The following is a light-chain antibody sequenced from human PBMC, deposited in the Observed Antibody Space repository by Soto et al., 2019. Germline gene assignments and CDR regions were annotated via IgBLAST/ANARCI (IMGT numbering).Light chain of an antibody. CDR2: DAF. V-gene: IGKV3-15*01. J-gene: IGKJ4*01. CDR1: QTVNTR. CDR3: QQYDEWPLT. Sequence: EKVMTQSPATLSVSPGERATLSCRASQTVNTRLAWYQQKPGQAPRLLIYDAFTRATGIPARFSGSASGTDFTLTISSLQSEDFAVYYCQQYDEWPLTFGGGTKVEIK.